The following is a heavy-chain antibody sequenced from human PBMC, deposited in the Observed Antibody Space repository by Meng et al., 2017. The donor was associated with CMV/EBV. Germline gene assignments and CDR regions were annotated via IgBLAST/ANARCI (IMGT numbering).Heavy chain of an antibody. Sequence: SETLSLTCTVSGGSISSYYWSWIRQPPGKGLEWIGYIYYSGSTNYNPSLKSRVTISVDTSKNQFSLKLSSVTAADTAVYYCARGDIVVVPRAHYYYYGMDVWGQGTTVTVSS. V-gene: IGHV4-59*01. CDR3: ARGDIVVVPRAHYYYYGMDV. CDR2: IYYSGST. D-gene: IGHD2-2*01. CDR1: GGSISSYY. J-gene: IGHJ6*02.